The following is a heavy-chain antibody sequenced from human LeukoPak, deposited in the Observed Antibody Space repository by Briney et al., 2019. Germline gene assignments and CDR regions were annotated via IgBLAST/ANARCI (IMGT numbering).Heavy chain of an antibody. D-gene: IGHD1-26*01. J-gene: IGHJ4*02. CDR2: MSCSGGST. V-gene: IGHV3-23*01. CDR1: GFTFSSYS. CDR3: AKHWWEITREGLDY. Sequence: GGSLRLSCAASGFTFSSYSRSWVRQAPGKGLEWVSAMSCSGGSTYYAYAVKGRFTISRDNSKNTLYLQMTRLRAEDKAVYYCAKHWWEITREGLDYRGQGALVAVS.